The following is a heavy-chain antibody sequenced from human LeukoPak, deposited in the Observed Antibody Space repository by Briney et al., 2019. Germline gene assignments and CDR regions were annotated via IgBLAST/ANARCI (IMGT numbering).Heavy chain of an antibody. Sequence: SETLSLTCTVSGGSISGYYWSWIRQPAGRGLEWIGRIHNSENIDYNPSLKSRVTMSVDTSKNQFSLKLSSVTAADTAVYYCARGPYTSGWFSFDYWGQGTLVTVSS. CDR2: IHNSENI. J-gene: IGHJ4*02. D-gene: IGHD6-19*01. CDR3: ARGPYTSGWFSFDY. V-gene: IGHV4-4*07. CDR1: GGSISGYY.